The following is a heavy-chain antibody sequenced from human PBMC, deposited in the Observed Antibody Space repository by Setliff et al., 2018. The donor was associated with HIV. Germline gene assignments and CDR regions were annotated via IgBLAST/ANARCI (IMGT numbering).Heavy chain of an antibody. CDR3: ARHGDYSYFYYYYMDV. CDR1: GASISSGGYY. V-gene: IGHV4-31*03. J-gene: IGHJ6*03. D-gene: IGHD4-17*01. CDR2: IYYTGTT. Sequence: KPSETLSLTCTVSGASISSGGYYWSWIRQHPVKGLEWIGYIYYTGTTFYNPSLESRLIISLDTPKNQFSLRLTSVTAADTAVYYCARHGDYSYFYYYYMDVWGKGTTVTVSS.